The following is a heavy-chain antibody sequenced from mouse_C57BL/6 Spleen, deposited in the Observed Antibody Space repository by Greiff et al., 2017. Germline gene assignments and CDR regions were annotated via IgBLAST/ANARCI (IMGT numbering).Heavy chain of an antibody. CDR2: IHPSDSDT. J-gene: IGHJ3*01. D-gene: IGHD2-2*01. Sequence: QVQLQQPGAELVKPGASVKVSCKASGYTFTSYWMHWVQQRPGQGLEWIGRIHPSDSDTNYNQKFKGKATLTVDKSSSTAYMQLSSLTSEDSAVYYFTILYYVYDVAWFAYWGQGTLVTVSA. CDR1: GYTFTSYW. V-gene: IGHV1-74*01. CDR3: TILYYVYDVAWFAY.